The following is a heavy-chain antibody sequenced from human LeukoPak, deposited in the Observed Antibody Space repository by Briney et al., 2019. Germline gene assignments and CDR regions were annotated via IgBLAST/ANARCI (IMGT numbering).Heavy chain of an antibody. J-gene: IGHJ4*02. Sequence: SETLSLTCTVSGGSVSSSTYYWGWIRQPPGKGLEWIGSIYYSGSTYYNPSLKSRVTISVDKSKNQFSLKLNSVTAADTAVYYCARDPWGGYYFDYWGQGTLVTVSS. CDR2: IYYSGST. CDR1: GGSVSSSTYY. V-gene: IGHV4-39*07. CDR3: ARDPWGGYYFDY. D-gene: IGHD7-27*01.